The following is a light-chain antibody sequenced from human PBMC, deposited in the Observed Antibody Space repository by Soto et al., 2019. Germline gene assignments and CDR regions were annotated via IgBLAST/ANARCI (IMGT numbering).Light chain of an antibody. Sequence: QSALTQPASVSGSPGQSITISCTGTISDVGGYNYVSWYQQHPGKAPKLMIYDVSNRPSGVSNRFSGSKSGNTASLTISGLQAEDEADYYRSSYTSSSTLEVFGTGTKLTVL. CDR3: SSYTSSSTLEV. CDR2: DVS. CDR1: ISDVGGYNY. V-gene: IGLV2-14*01. J-gene: IGLJ1*01.